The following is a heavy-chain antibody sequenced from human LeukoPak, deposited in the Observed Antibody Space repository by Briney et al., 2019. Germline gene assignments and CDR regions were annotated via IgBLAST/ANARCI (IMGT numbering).Heavy chain of an antibody. Sequence: GGSLRLSCAASGFTFSSYEMNWVRQAPGKGLEWVSYISSSGSTIYYADSEKGRFTISRDNAKNSLYLQMNSLRAEDTAVYYCAFGSSGWYPDYWGQGTLVTVSS. D-gene: IGHD6-19*01. CDR3: AFGSSGWYPDY. J-gene: IGHJ4*02. CDR2: ISSSGSTI. V-gene: IGHV3-48*03. CDR1: GFTFSSYE.